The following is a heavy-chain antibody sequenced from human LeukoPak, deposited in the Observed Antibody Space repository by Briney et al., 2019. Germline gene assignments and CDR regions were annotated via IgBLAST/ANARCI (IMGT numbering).Heavy chain of an antibody. Sequence: AASVKVSCKASGGTFSSYAISWVRQAPGQGLEWMGRIIPILGIANYAQKFQGRVTITADKSTSTAYMELSSLRSEDTAVYYCARAYYDFWSGIYYYYYGMDVWGQGTTVTVSS. J-gene: IGHJ6*02. CDR3: ARAYYDFWSGIYYYYYGMDV. D-gene: IGHD3-3*01. V-gene: IGHV1-69*04. CDR2: IIPILGIA. CDR1: GGTFSSYA.